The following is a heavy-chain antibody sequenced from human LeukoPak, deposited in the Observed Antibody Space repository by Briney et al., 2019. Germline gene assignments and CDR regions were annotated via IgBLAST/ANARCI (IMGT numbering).Heavy chain of an antibody. CDR2: ISSSSSYI. V-gene: IGHV3-21*01. CDR3: ATPKRGYVYYFDY. D-gene: IGHD5-12*01. Sequence: GGSLRLSCAASGFTFSSYSMNWVRQAPGKGLEWVSSISSSSSYIYYADSVKGRFTISRDNAKNSLYLQMNSLRAEDTAVYYCATPKRGYVYYFDYWGQGTLVTVSS. CDR1: GFTFSSYS. J-gene: IGHJ4*02.